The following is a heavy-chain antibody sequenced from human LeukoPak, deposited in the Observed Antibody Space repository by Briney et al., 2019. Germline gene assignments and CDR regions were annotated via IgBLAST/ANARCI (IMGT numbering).Heavy chain of an antibody. V-gene: IGHV3-30*02. CDR3: AKDVRNVLRFLEWRPAYYMDA. CDR2: IRYDGSNK. J-gene: IGHJ6*03. Sequence: GGSLRLSCAASGFTFSSYGMHWVRQAPGKGLEWVAFIRYDGSNKYYADSVKGRFTISRDNSKNTLYLQMNSLRAEDTAVYYCAKDVRNVLRFLEWRPAYYMDAWGKGTTVTVSS. D-gene: IGHD3-3*01. CDR1: GFTFSSYG.